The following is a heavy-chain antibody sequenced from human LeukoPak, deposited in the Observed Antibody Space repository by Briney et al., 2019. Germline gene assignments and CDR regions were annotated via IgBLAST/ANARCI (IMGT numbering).Heavy chain of an antibody. D-gene: IGHD3-10*01. CDR3: ATGFGGEVLLWFRELFHFDY. CDR1: VGSFSGYY. Sequence: SETLSLTCAVYVGSFSGYYWSWIRPPPGKGLEWIGEINHSGSTNYNPSLKSRVTISVDTSKNQFSLKLSSVTAADTAVYYCATGFGGEVLLWFRELFHFDYWGQGTLVTVSS. J-gene: IGHJ4*02. V-gene: IGHV4-34*01. CDR2: INHSGST.